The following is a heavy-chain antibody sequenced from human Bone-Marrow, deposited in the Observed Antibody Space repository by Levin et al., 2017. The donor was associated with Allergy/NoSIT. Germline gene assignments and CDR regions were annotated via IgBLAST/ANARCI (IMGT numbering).Heavy chain of an antibody. D-gene: IGHD1-26*01. CDR3: AKASGSYFGWNLDL. V-gene: IGHV3-9*01. CDR1: GFKFENYA. J-gene: IGHJ2*01. Sequence: GGSLRLSCAVSGFKFENYAMHWVRQPPGKGLEWVSVVTSNSGASDYADSVKGRFTISRDNAKTSLYLQMNNLRPEDTALYYCAKASGSYFGWNLDLWGRGTLVTVSS. CDR2: VTSNSGAS.